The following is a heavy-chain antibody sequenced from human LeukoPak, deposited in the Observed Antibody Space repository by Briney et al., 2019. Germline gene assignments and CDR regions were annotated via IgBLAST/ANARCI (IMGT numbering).Heavy chain of an antibody. Sequence: GGSLRLSCAASGFTFSSYAMSWVRQAPGKGLEWVSAISGSGGSTYYADSVKGRFTISRDNSKNTLYLQMNSLRAEDTAVYYCAKAWYCSGGSCDEYWGQGTLVTVSS. V-gene: IGHV3-23*01. CDR2: ISGSGGST. J-gene: IGHJ4*02. CDR1: GFTFSSYA. D-gene: IGHD2-15*01. CDR3: AKAWYCSGGSCDEY.